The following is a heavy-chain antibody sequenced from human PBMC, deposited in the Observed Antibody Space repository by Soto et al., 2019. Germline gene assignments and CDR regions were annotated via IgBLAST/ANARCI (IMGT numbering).Heavy chain of an antibody. D-gene: IGHD3-10*01. V-gene: IGHV4-39*01. J-gene: IGHJ5*02. Sequence: SETLSLTCTVSGGSISSSSYYWGWLRQPPGKGLEWVGSIYYSGSTYYNPSLKSRVTISEATSKNQFSLKLSSVTAADTAVYYWARHSVRHNWFDPWGQGTLVTVSS. CDR1: GGSISSSSYY. CDR3: ARHSVRHNWFDP. CDR2: IYYSGST.